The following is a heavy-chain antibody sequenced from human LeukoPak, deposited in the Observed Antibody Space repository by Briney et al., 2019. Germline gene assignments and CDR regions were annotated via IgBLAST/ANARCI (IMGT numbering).Heavy chain of an antibody. Sequence: SETLSLTCTVSGGSISSSSYYWGWIRQPPGKGLEWIGSIYYSGSTYYNPSLKSRVTISVDTSKDQFSLKLSSVTAADTAVYYCARRAANYYDSSGAIWGQGTMVTVSS. J-gene: IGHJ3*02. CDR2: IYYSGST. CDR3: ARRAANYYDSSGAI. CDR1: GGSISSSSYY. D-gene: IGHD3-22*01. V-gene: IGHV4-39*01.